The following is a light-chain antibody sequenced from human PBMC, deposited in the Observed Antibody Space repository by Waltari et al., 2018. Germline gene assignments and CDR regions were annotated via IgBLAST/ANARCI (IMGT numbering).Light chain of an antibody. CDR1: SSDVGSHDF. J-gene: IGLJ1*01. V-gene: IGLV2-8*01. CDR3: SSYGGINNSPYV. CDR2: EVS. Sequence: QSALTQPPSASGSPGQSVTIPCTGTSSDVGSHDFVSWYQQFPGKAPKLIIWEVSRRPSGVPDRFSGSKSGNTASLTVSGLQAEDEADYYCSSYGGINNSPYVFGTGTKVTV.